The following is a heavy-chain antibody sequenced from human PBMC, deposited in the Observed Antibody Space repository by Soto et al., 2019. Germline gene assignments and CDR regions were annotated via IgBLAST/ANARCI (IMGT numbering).Heavy chain of an antibody. V-gene: IGHV3-48*01. J-gene: IGHJ4*02. Sequence: SSSSSTIYYADSVKGRFTISRDNAKNSLYLQMNSLRAEDTAVYYCATGREGSYYPYYFDYWGQGTLVTVSS. CDR3: ATGREGSYYPYYFDY. D-gene: IGHD3-10*01. CDR2: SSSSSTI.